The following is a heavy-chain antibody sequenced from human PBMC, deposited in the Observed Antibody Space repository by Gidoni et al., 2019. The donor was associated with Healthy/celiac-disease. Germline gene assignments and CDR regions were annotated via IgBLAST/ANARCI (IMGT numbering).Heavy chain of an antibody. CDR2: ISYDGSNK. Sequence: QVQLVESGGGVVQPGRSLRLSCAAAGVTVSRYAMHWVRKAPGKGLEWVAVISYDGSNKYYADSVKGRFTISRDNSKNTWYLQMNSLRAEDTAVYYCARAVYDFWSGYYTGAFDIWGQGTMVTVSS. J-gene: IGHJ3*02. V-gene: IGHV3-30-3*01. D-gene: IGHD3-3*01. CDR3: ARAVYDFWSGYYTGAFDI. CDR1: GVTVSRYA.